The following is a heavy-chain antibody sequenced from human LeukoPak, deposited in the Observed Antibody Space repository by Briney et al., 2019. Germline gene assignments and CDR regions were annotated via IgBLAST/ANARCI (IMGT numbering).Heavy chain of an antibody. D-gene: IGHD3-16*01. CDR3: ARGVGLTQGGAFDF. Sequence: PSETLSLTCTVSGYSINSGFYWGWVRQPPGKGLEWIGSIYHSGSTHYKSSLKSRVTISVDTSKNQLSLKLTSVTAADTAVYYCARGVGLTQGGAFDFWGQGTLVTVSS. CDR1: GYSINSGFY. CDR2: IYHSGST. J-gene: IGHJ4*02. V-gene: IGHV4-38-2*02.